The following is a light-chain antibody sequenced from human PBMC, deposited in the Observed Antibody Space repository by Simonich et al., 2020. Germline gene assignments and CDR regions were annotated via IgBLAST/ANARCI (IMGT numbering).Light chain of an antibody. V-gene: IGLV2-11*01. J-gene: IGLJ3*02. Sequence: QSALTPPRSVSGSPGQSVTISFTGTSSDVGCYNYVSWYPQHPGKAPKLMMYDVRKRPSGVPDRFSGSKSGNTASLTISGLQAEDEADYYCCSYAGSYTFVFGGGTKLTVL. CDR2: DVR. CDR3: CSYAGSYTFV. CDR1: SSDVGCYNY.